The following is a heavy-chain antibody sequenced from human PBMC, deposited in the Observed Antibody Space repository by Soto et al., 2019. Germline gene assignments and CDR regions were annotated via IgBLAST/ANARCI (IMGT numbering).Heavy chain of an antibody. J-gene: IGHJ5*02. CDR1: GFNFSDYY. Sequence: QVQLVESGGGLVKPGGALRLSCTASGFNFSDYYMSWIRQAPGKGLEWISYISSSGSYRTYVEPVKGRFTISRHNARHSLFLQMLGLTVEDTAVYYCVRDLRESVCDDHVDIAWGQGTLVTVSS. CDR3: VRDLRESVCDDHVDIA. CDR2: ISSSGSYR. D-gene: IGHD2-15*01. V-gene: IGHV3-11*06.